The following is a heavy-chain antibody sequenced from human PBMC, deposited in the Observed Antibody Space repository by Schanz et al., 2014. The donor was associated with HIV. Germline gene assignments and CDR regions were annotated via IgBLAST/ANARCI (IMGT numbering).Heavy chain of an antibody. J-gene: IGHJ5*02. CDR2: ISGSDGDT. CDR3: VKAYSSGFSGAGS. Sequence: VQLVESGGGVAQPGRSLRLSCAASGFTFSSYAMTWVRQAPGKGLDRVSTISGSDGDTYYADSVKGRFTISRDNSRNALYLHMNSLRADDTAIYYCVKAYSSGFSGAGSWGQGALVTVSS. D-gene: IGHD5-18*01. V-gene: IGHV3-23*04. CDR1: GFTFSSYA.